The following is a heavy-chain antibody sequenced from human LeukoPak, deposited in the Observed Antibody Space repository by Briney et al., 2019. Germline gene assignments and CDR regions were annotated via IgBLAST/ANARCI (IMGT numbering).Heavy chain of an antibody. Sequence: GGSLRLSCAASGFTFSDYYMSWIRQPPGKGLEWVSYISSSGNTIYYADSVKGRFTISRDNAKNSLYLQMNSLRAEDTAVYYCARDLFTSSWYRWFDPWGQGTLVTVSS. CDR3: ARDLFTSSWYRWFDP. CDR1: GFTFSDYY. D-gene: IGHD6-13*01. CDR2: ISSSGNTI. J-gene: IGHJ5*02. V-gene: IGHV3-11*01.